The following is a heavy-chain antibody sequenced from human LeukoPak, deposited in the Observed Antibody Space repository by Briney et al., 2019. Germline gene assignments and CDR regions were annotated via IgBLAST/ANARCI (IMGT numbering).Heavy chain of an antibody. CDR2: ISYDGSNK. D-gene: IGHD2-21*02. CDR3: AKDVGYGDSQFDY. Sequence: GGSLRLSCEGSGFTFSNYWMHWVRQAPGKGLEWVAVISYDGSNKYYADSVKGRFTISRDNSKNTLYLQMNSLRAEDTAVYFCAKDVGYGDSQFDYWGQGTLVTVSS. V-gene: IGHV3-30*18. J-gene: IGHJ4*02. CDR1: GFTFSNYW.